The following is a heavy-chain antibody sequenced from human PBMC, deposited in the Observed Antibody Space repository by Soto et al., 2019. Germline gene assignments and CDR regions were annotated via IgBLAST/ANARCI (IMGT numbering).Heavy chain of an antibody. Sequence: SETLSLTCTVSGGSISSYYWSWIRQPPGKGLEWIGYIYYSGSTNYNPSLKSRVTISVDTSKNQFSLKLSSVTAADTAVYYCAREEVIFHYYYGMDVWGQGTTVTVSS. J-gene: IGHJ6*02. CDR3: AREEVIFHYYYGMDV. D-gene: IGHD2-21*01. CDR2: IYYSGST. CDR1: GGSISSYY. V-gene: IGHV4-59*01.